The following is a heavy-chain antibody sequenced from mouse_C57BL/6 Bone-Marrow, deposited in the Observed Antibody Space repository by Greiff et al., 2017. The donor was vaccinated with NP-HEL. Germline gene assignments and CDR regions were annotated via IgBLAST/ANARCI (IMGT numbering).Heavy chain of an antibody. D-gene: IGHD1-1*01. Sequence: EVQVVESGEGLVKPGGSLKLSCAASGFTFSSYAMSWVRQTPEKRLEWVAYISSGGDYIYYADTVKGRFTISRDNARNTLYLQMSSLKSEDTAMYYCTRDFYYYGSSSWFAYWGQGTLVTVSA. CDR2: ISSGGDYI. V-gene: IGHV5-9-1*02. CDR1: GFTFSSYA. CDR3: TRDFYYYGSSSWFAY. J-gene: IGHJ3*01.